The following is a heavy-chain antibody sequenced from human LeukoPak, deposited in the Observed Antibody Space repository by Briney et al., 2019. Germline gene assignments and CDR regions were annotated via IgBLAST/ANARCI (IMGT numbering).Heavy chain of an antibody. CDR3: VRVSRIDYGANPEGDV. CDR1: GGSFSTYH. Sequence: SETLSLTCTVSGGSFSTYHWSWIRQPAGKGLEWIGRKSVSGHTNYRSSLESRVTMSVDTSKNQFSLRLNSVTTADTAVYYCVRVSRIDYGANPEGDVWGKGITVIVSS. V-gene: IGHV4-4*07. CDR2: KSVSGHT. D-gene: IGHD4/OR15-4a*01. J-gene: IGHJ6*04.